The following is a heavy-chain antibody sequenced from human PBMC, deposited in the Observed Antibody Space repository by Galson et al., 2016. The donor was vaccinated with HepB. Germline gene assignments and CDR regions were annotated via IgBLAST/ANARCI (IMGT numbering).Heavy chain of an antibody. J-gene: IGHJ5*02. CDR3: ARGPPNYLDSGSFYSGWFDH. Sequence: TLSLTCGFYGASSSTYYWSWIRQPPGKGLEWIGYISYTGTTNHKSSLKSRIFMSIDTSKNQFSLKLSAVTAADMAVYYCARGPPNYLDSGSFYSGWFDHWGQGTLVTVSS. CDR2: ISYTGTT. V-gene: IGHV4-34*09. CDR1: GASSSTYY. D-gene: IGHD3-10*01.